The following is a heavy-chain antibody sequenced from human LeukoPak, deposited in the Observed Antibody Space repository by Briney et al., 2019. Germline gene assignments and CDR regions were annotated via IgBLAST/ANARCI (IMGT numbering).Heavy chain of an antibody. CDR1: GYSFTSHY. V-gene: IGHV1-46*01. J-gene: IGHJ4*02. Sequence: ASVKVSCKASGYSFTSHYMHWVRQAPGQGLEWLGLINPSGSSTLYAQKFQGRVTMTRDMSTTTDYMELSSLRSEDTAVYYCARGLLRYFDWLLLGGREPNFDYWGQGTLVTVSS. CDR3: ARGLLRYFDWLLLGGREPNFDY. CDR2: INPSGSST. D-gene: IGHD3-9*01.